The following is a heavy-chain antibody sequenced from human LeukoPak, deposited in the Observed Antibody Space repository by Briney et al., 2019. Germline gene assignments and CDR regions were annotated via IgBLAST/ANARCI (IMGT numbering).Heavy chain of an antibody. CDR2: ISSSSSYI. CDR1: GFTFSDYA. D-gene: IGHD3-10*01. Sequence: GGSLRLSCAASGFTFSDYAMNWVRQAPGKGLEWVSSISSSSSYIYYADSVKGRFTISRDNAKNSLYLQMNSLRAEDTAVYYCASRGGQYYGMDVWGQGTTVTVSS. CDR3: ASRGGQYYGMDV. J-gene: IGHJ6*02. V-gene: IGHV3-21*01.